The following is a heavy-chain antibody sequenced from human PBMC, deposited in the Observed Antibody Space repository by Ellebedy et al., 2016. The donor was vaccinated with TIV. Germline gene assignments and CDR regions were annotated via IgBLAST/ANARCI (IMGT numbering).Heavy chain of an antibody. CDR3: TTESLEDCTSWAFDY. Sequence: GESLKISCAASGFSISNTWMNWVRQAPGKGLEWVGRIKGKSGGGTTDHVAPVKGRFSISRDDSKNTLHLQMSSLRTEDTAVYYCTTESLEDCTSWAFDYWGQGTLVTVYS. CDR2: IKGKSGGGTT. V-gene: IGHV3-15*07. J-gene: IGHJ4*02. D-gene: IGHD6-13*01. CDR1: GFSISNTW.